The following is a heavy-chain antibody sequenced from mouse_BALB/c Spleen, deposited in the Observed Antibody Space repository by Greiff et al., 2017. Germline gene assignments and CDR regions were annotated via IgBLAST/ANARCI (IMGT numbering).Heavy chain of an antibody. CDR3: ARRSSGYDAMDY. V-gene: IGHV5-12-2*01. CDR1: GFTFSSYT. CDR2: ISNGGGST. Sequence: EVNVVESGGGLVQPGGSLKLSCAASGFTFSSYTMSWVRQTPEKRLEWVAYISNGGGSTYYPDTVKGRFTISRDNAKNTLYLQMTSLRSEDTAMYYCARRSSGYDAMDYWGQGTSVTVSS. J-gene: IGHJ4*01. D-gene: IGHD3-1*01.